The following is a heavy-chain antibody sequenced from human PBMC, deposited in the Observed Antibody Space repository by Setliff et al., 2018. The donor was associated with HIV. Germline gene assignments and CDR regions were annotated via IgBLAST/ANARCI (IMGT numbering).Heavy chain of an antibody. D-gene: IGHD1-26*01. CDR1: GFTFSSYW. CDR2: IKSDGSSSGNTI. V-gene: IGHV3-74*01. Sequence: PSETLSLSCAASGFTFSSYWMHWVRQAPGKGLVWVSRIKSDGSSSGNTIHYSDSVKGRFTISRDNAKKSMYLQMNSLRAEDTAVYYCVRDGSSSGSFYPEYFQYWGQGTLVTVSS. J-gene: IGHJ1*01. CDR3: VRDGSSSGSFYPEYFQY.